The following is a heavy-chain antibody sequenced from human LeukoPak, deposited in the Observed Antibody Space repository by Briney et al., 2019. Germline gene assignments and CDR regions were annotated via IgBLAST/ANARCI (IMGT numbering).Heavy chain of an antibody. D-gene: IGHD1-26*01. CDR2: IYTSGST. J-gene: IGHJ6*02. CDR3: ARDGIVGASRDYYYGMDV. V-gene: IGHV4-4*07. Sequence: SETLSLTCTVSGGSISSYYWSWIRQPAGKGLEWIGRIYTSGSTNYNPSLKSRVTMSVDTSKNQFSLKLSSVTAADTAVHYCARDGIVGASRDYYYGMDVWGQGTTVTVSS. CDR1: GGSISSYY.